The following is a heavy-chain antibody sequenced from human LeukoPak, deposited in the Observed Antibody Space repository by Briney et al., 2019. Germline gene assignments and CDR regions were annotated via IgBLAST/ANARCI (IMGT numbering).Heavy chain of an antibody. CDR2: IYSGGTT. CDR1: GFSVSSNS. D-gene: IGHD4-17*01. J-gene: IGHJ4*02. V-gene: IGHV3-53*01. CDR3: ARVLWSGDYPRFDY. Sequence: PGGSLRLSCAASGFSVSSNSIIYSGGTTYYADSVKGRFTISRDNSKNTLYLQMNSLRAEDTAVYYCARVLWSGDYPRFDYWGQGTLVTVSS.